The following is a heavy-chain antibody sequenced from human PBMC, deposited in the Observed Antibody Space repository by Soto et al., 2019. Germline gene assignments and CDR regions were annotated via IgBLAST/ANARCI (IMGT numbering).Heavy chain of an antibody. CDR2: IWYDGSNK. V-gene: IGHV3-33*01. CDR1: GFTFSSYG. Sequence: PGGSLRLSCAASGFTFSSYGMHWVRQAPGKGLEWVAVIWYDGSNKYYADSVKGRFTISRDNSKNTLYLQMNSLRAEDTAVYYCARDLLAAAGTPGWGQGTLVTVSS. D-gene: IGHD6-13*01. J-gene: IGHJ4*02. CDR3: ARDLLAAAGTPG.